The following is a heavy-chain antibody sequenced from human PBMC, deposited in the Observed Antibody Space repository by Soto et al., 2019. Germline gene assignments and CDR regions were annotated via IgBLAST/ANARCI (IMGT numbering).Heavy chain of an antibody. CDR1: GYILVNYG. D-gene: IGHD3-16*01. V-gene: IGHV1-18*01. Sequence: QVQLVQSEDEVKKPGASVKVSCKASGYILVNYGIAWVRQAPGQGLEWMGWISPYTGNTHSATKVQGRLTMTTDTSTSTAYMDLGSLTSDDTAVYYCVMVDNYVTPTPQDVWGQGTTVTVSS. J-gene: IGHJ6*02. CDR3: VMVDNYVTPTPQDV. CDR2: ISPYTGNT.